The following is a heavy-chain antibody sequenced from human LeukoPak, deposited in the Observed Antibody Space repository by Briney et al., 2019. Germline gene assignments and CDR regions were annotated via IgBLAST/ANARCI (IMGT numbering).Heavy chain of an antibody. D-gene: IGHD3-22*01. CDR1: GGSISSGGYY. CDR3: ARGYYDSSGYYYSDY. J-gene: IGHJ4*02. CDR2: IYYSGST. Sequence: SQTLSLTCTVSGGSISSGGYYWSWIRQHPGKCLEWIGYIYYSGSTYYNPSLKSRVTISVDTSKNQFSLKLSSVTAADTAVYYCARGYYDSSGYYYSDYWGQGTLVTVSS. V-gene: IGHV4-31*03.